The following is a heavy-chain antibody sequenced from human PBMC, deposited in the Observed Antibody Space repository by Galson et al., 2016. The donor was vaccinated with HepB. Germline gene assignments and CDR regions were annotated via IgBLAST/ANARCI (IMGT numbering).Heavy chain of an antibody. J-gene: IGHJ4*02. CDR1: GLTFTKW. CDR2: INNDGSDT. D-gene: IGHD6-19*01. CDR3: ASGAGWLIDY. Sequence: SLRLSCAASGLTFTKWMNWIRLAPGKGLEWVAIINNDGSDTYYVDSVKGRFTISRDNANNLLFLQINSLRVDDTALYSCASGAGWLIDYRGQGTHVIVSS. V-gene: IGHV3-7*03.